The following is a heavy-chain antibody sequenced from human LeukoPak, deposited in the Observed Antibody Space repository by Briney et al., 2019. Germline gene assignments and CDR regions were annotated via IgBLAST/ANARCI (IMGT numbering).Heavy chain of an antibody. J-gene: IGHJ6*03. Sequence: GGSLRLSCAASGFTFSSYSMSWVRQAPGKGLEWVSYISSSSSTIYYADSVKGRFTISRDNAKNTLYLQMNSLRAEDTAVYYCAKDVGDPFYYYYYMDVWGKGTTVTVSS. V-gene: IGHV3-48*01. CDR2: ISSSSSTI. CDR3: AKDVGDPFYYYYYMDV. D-gene: IGHD2-15*01. CDR1: GFTFSSYS.